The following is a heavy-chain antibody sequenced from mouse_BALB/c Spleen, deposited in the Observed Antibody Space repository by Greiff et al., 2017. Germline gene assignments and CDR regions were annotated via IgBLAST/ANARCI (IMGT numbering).Heavy chain of an antibody. CDR2: INPSNGGT. CDR1: GYTFTSYY. Sequence: QVQLQQSGAELVKPGASVKLSCKASGYTFTSYYMYWVKQRPGQGLEWIGEINPSNGGTNFNEKFKSKATLTVDKSSSTAYMQLSSLTSEDSAVYYCTSIYYGNYHYAMDYWGQGTSVTVSS. V-gene: IGHV1S81*02. D-gene: IGHD2-1*01. CDR3: TSIYYGNYHYAMDY. J-gene: IGHJ4*01.